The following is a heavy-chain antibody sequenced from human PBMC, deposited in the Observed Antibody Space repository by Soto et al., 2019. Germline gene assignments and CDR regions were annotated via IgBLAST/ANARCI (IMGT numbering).Heavy chain of an antibody. J-gene: IGHJ4*02. D-gene: IGHD3-3*01. V-gene: IGHV2-26*01. CDR1: GFSLSNARMG. CDR3: ARIATDFWSGYGFDY. CDR2: IFSNDEK. Sequence: QVTLKESGPVLVKPTETLTLTCTVSGFSLSNARMGVSWIRQPPGKALEWLAHIFSNDEKSYSTSLKSRLTIAKDTSKSQVVLTMTNMDPVDTATYYCARIATDFWSGYGFDYWGQGTLVTVSS.